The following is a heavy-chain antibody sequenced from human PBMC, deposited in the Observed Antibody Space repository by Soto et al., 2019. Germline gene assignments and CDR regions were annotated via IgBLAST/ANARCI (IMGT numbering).Heavy chain of an antibody. V-gene: IGHV1-18*01. J-gene: IGHJ4*02. CDR3: AIDCYYDSSGYRSDFDY. CDR1: GYTFTSYG. Sequence: QVQLVQSGAEVKKPGASVKVSCKASGYTFTSYGISWVRQAPGQGLEWMGWISAYNGNTNYAQKLQGRVTMTTDTSMSTAYMELRSLRSDDTAVYYCAIDCYYDSSGYRSDFDYWGQGTLVTVSS. D-gene: IGHD3-22*01. CDR2: ISAYNGNT.